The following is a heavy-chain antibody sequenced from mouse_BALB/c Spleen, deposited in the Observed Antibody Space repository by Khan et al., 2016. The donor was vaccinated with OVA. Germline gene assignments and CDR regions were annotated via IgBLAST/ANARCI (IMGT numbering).Heavy chain of an antibody. CDR2: VSYDGSN. CDR3: AREERYYAMDY. J-gene: IGHJ4*01. V-gene: IGHV3-6*02. CDR1: GYSITSGYY. Sequence: VQLKESGPGLVKPSQSLSLTCSVTGYSITSGYYWNWIRQFPGNKLEWMGYVSYDGSNNYNPSLKNRISITRDTSKNQFFLKLNSVTTEDTATYYCAREERYYAMDYWGQGTSVTVSS.